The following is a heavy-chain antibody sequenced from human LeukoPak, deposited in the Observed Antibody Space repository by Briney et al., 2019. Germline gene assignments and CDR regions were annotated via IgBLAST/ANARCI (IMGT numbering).Heavy chain of an antibody. J-gene: IGHJ3*02. Sequence: SQTLSLTCTVSGGSISSGSYDWSWIRQPAGKGLEWIGRIYTSGSTNYNPSLKSRVTISVDTSKNQSSLKLSSVTAADTAVYYCARRFSGYFVDAFDIWGQGTMVTVSS. CDR1: GGSISSGSYD. CDR3: ARRFSGYFVDAFDI. D-gene: IGHD3-22*01. V-gene: IGHV4-61*02. CDR2: IYTSGST.